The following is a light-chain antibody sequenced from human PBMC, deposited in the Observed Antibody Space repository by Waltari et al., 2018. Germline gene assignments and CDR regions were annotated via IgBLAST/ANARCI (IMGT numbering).Light chain of an antibody. J-gene: IGKJ2*03. Sequence: EILMTQSPATLSVSPGERATLSCRASQSVSNNLAWYQHKPGQAPRLLIYGASTRATGIPARFSGSGSGTDFTLTISSMQSEDFAVYYCQQYNKWPPRYSFGQGTKLEIK. CDR1: QSVSNN. V-gene: IGKV3-15*01. CDR2: GAS. CDR3: QQYNKWPPRYS.